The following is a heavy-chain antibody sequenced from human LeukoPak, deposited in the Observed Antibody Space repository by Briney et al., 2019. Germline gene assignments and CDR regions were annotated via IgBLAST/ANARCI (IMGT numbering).Heavy chain of an antibody. J-gene: IGHJ6*03. CDR3: ATGLEGWYYYYMDA. CDR1: GGTFSSYA. CDR2: IIPIFGTA. D-gene: IGHD5-24*01. Sequence: SVKVSCKASGGTFSSYAISWVRQAPGQGLEWMGGIIPIFGTANYAQKFQGRVTITADESTSTAYMELSSLRSEDTAVYYCATGLEGWYYYYMDAWGKGTTVTVSS. V-gene: IGHV1-69*13.